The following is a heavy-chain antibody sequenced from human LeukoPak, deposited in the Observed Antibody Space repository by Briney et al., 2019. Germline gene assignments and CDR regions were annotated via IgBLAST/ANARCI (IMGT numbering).Heavy chain of an antibody. Sequence: GGSLRLSCAASGVTFSGYSMNWVRQAPGKGLEWVSAITATSLHIYYADSVKGRFTISRDNAKNSLYLQMNSLRVEDTALYYCARVRSVGCNHHAFNIWGQGTMVTVSS. D-gene: IGHD4-23*01. V-gene: IGHV3-21*01. CDR3: ARVRSVGCNHHAFNI. J-gene: IGHJ3*02. CDR1: GVTFSGYS. CDR2: ITATSLHI.